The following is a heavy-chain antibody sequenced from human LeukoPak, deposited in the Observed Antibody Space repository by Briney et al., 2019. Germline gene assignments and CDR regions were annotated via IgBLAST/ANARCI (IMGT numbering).Heavy chain of an antibody. J-gene: IGHJ4*02. V-gene: IGHV3-11*04. CDR1: GFNFSDYY. CDR3: ARFGYSSGWYENYFDY. CDR2: ISTGGSTI. D-gene: IGHD6-19*01. Sequence: GGSLRLSCAASGFNFSDYYMSWIRQAPGKGLEWVSYISTGGSTIYSADSVKGRFTISRDNAKNSLYLQMNSLRAEDTAVYYCARFGYSSGWYENYFDYWGQGTLVTVSS.